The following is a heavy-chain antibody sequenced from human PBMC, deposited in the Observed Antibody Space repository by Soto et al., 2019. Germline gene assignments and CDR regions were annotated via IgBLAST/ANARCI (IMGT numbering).Heavy chain of an antibody. CDR2: TIPVFNTA. Sequence: QVQLEQSGAEVKKPGSSVKVYCKASGGTLSDHGVAWLRQAPGQGLEWMGGTIPVFNTAKYAQKFQGRVTVTSYKFTNISYMELSSLRSEDTAFYFCARGVYGSGNYYTGPSAFDIWGQGTMVIVSS. CDR1: GGTLSDHG. D-gene: IGHD3-10*01. CDR3: ARGVYGSGNYYTGPSAFDI. V-gene: IGHV1-69*06. J-gene: IGHJ3*02.